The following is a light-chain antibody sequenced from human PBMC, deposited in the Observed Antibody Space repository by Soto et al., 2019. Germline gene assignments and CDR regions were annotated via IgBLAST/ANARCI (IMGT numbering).Light chain of an antibody. CDR2: ASS. J-gene: IGKJ1*01. CDR1: QTIRNY. V-gene: IGKV1-39*01. Sequence: DILMTQSPSSLSASVGDRVTITCRASQTIRNYLNWFQQKPGKAPQLLIFASSSLQSGVPSRFGGSGFGTDFTLSISSLHPEDFATYYCQQAYSVPWTFGRGTRVELK. CDR3: QQAYSVPWT.